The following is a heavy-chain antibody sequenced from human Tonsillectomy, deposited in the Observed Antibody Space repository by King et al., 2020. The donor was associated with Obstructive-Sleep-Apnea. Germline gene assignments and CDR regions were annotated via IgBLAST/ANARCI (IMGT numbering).Heavy chain of an antibody. CDR2: IYHSGDT. CDR3: ARDNHGGPASWFDP. Sequence: LQLQESGPGLVKPSETLSLTCTVSGYSISTAYYWGWIRQPPGKGLEWIGSIYHSGDTYYNPSLKSRATISIDTSNNQFSLRLTSLTAADTAVYYCARDNHGGPASWFDPWDQGTLVTVSS. D-gene: IGHD2-2*01. V-gene: IGHV4-38-2*02. CDR1: GYSISTAYY. J-gene: IGHJ5*02.